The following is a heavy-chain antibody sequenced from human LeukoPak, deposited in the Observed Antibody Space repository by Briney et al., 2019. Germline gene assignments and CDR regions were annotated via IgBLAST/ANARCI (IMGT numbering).Heavy chain of an antibody. CDR2: ISAYNGNT. V-gene: IGHV1-18*01. CDR3: ARDNLGFDY. Sequence: ASVKVSCKASGYTFTSFGIIWVRQAPGQGLEWMGWISAYNGNTNYAQKVQGRITMTTDRSTSTAYMGLRSLRPDDTAVYYCARDNLGFDYWGQGTLVTVS. D-gene: IGHD7-27*01. J-gene: IGHJ4*02. CDR1: GYTFTSFG.